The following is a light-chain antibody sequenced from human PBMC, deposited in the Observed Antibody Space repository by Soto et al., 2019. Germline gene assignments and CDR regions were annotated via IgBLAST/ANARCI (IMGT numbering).Light chain of an antibody. V-gene: IGLV2-14*01. CDR2: DVS. CDR3: SSSTSSSTPVV. J-gene: IGLJ2*01. Sequence: QSALTQPASVSESPGQSITISCTGTSSDVGDYNYVSWYQQHPGNAPKLMIYDVSNRPSGVSNRFSGSKSGNTASLTISGLQAEDEADYYCSSSTSSSTPVVFGGGTKLTVL. CDR1: SSDVGDYNY.